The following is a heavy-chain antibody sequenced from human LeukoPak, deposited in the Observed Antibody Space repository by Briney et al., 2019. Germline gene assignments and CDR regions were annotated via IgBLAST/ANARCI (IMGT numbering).Heavy chain of an antibody. CDR3: ARDGTAMVTYPY. D-gene: IGHD5-18*01. J-gene: IGHJ4*02. CDR2: IYSGGST. CDR1: GFTVSSNY. V-gene: IGHV3-66*01. Sequence: GGSLRLSCAASGFTVSSNYMSWVRQAPGKGLEWVLVIYSGGSTYYADSVKGRFTISRDNSKNTLYLQMNSLRAEDTAVYYCARDGTAMVTYPYWGQGTLVTVSS.